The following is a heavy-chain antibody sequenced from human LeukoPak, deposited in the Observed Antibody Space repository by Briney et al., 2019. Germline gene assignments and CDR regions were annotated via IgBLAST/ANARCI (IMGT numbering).Heavy chain of an antibody. CDR2: IYSGGST. Sequence: RAGGSLRLSCAASGFTVSSNYMSWVRQAPGKGLEWVSVIYSGGSTYYADSVKGRFTISRDNSKNTLYLQMNSLRAEDTAVYYCARRPRYGSGSFEDYWGQGTLVTVSS. D-gene: IGHD3-10*01. J-gene: IGHJ4*02. V-gene: IGHV3-53*01. CDR1: GFTVSSNY. CDR3: ARRPRYGSGSFEDY.